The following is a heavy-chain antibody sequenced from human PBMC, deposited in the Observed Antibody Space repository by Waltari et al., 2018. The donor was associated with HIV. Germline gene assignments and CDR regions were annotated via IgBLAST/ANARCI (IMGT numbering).Heavy chain of an antibody. CDR2: INTGDGST. V-gene: IGHV1-3*04. Sequence: QVQLVQSGAEMRQPGASVKVSCTASKYTFASYGIHWLRQAPGKRLEWMGWINTGDGSTKYSQKFQGRVTITRDTSASTAYMQLSSLRSEDTAIYYCARELRFDIVFDYWGQGTLVTVSS. J-gene: IGHJ4*02. D-gene: IGHD5-12*01. CDR1: KYTFASYG. CDR3: ARELRFDIVFDY.